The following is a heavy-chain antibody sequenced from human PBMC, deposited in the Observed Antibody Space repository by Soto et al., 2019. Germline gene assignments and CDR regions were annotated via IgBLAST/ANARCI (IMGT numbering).Heavy chain of an antibody. V-gene: IGHV1-18*01. CDR1: GYTFTSYG. CDR3: ARVRIHRGVVVVAATFYFDY. CDR2: ISAYNGNT. D-gene: IGHD2-15*01. Sequence: ASVKVSCKASGYTFTSYGISWVRQAPGQGLEWMGWISAYNGNTNYAQKLQGRVTMTTDTSTSTAYMELRSLRSDDTAVYYCARVRIHRGVVVVAATFYFDYWGQGTLVTVSS. J-gene: IGHJ4*02.